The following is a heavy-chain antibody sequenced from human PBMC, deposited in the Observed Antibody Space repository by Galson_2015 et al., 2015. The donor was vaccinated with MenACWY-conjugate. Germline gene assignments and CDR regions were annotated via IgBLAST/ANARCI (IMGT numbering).Heavy chain of an antibody. V-gene: IGHV2-5*02. D-gene: IGHD2-15*01. CDR3: SRTGATPGDY. J-gene: IGHJ4*02. CDR1: GFSLSTSGVG. Sequence: PALVKPTQTLTLTCTFSGFSLSTSGVGVGWIRQPPGKALEWLALIYWDDDKRYSPSLRSRLTITKDTSKNHVVLTMTNMDPGDTATYYCSRTGATPGDYWGQGTLVTVSS. CDR2: IYWDDDK.